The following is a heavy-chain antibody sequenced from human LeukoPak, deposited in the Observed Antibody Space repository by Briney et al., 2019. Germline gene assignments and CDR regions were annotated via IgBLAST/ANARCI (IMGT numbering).Heavy chain of an antibody. V-gene: IGHV4-30-2*01. CDR3: ARGTVTTWGGFDP. CDR1: AGSISSGGYS. CDR2: IYHSGST. J-gene: IGHJ5*02. Sequence: PSETLSLTCAVSAGSISSGGYSWSWIRQPPVKGLEWMGYIYHSGSTYYNPSLKSRVTISVDRSKNQFSLKLSSVTAADTAVYYCARGTVTTWGGFDPWGQGTLVTVSS. D-gene: IGHD4-11*01.